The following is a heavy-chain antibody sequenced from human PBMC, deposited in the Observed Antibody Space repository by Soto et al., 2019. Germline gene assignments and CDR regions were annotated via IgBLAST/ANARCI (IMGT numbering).Heavy chain of an antibody. CDR2: IVSSGDSS. CDR1: GFTFSSYA. CDR3: AKFDTSGYPRAPFDY. D-gene: IGHD3-22*01. V-gene: IGHV3-23*01. J-gene: IGHJ4*02. Sequence: EVQLLESGGGLVQPGGSLRLSCAASGFTFSSYAMGWVRQAPGKGLEWVSAIVSSGDSSYYADSVKGRFTISRDNSESTLEFQMKSLRAEDSGLYYCAKFDTSGYPRAPFDYWGQGTLVTVSS.